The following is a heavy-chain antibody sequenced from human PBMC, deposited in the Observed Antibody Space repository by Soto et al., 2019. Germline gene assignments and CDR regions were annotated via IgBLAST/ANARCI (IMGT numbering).Heavy chain of an antibody. CDR3: ARSYGSGNYYNFDY. D-gene: IGHD3-10*01. J-gene: IGHJ4*02. V-gene: IGHV4-59*01. Sequence: PSETLSLTCTVSGGSISSYYWSWIRQPPGKGLEWIGYIHYSGSTNYNPSLKSRVTISLDTSKNQFSLKLSSVTAADTAVYYCARSYGSGNYYNFDYWGQGTLVTVSS. CDR2: IHYSGST. CDR1: GGSISSYY.